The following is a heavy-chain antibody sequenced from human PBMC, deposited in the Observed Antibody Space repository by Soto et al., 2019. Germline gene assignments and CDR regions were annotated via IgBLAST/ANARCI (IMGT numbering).Heavy chain of an antibody. CDR2: ISSSSSYI. V-gene: IGHV3-21*01. J-gene: IGHJ3*02. Sequence: EVQLVESGGGLVKPGGSLRLSCVASGFTFSGYSMSWVRQAPGKGLEWVSSISSSSSYIYYADSVQGRFTISRDNAENSLYLQMNSLGAEDTAFYYCARAPYCSSTSCYFTGAFDIWGQGTMVTVSS. CDR1: GFTFSGYS. CDR3: ARAPYCSSTSCYFTGAFDI. D-gene: IGHD2-2*01.